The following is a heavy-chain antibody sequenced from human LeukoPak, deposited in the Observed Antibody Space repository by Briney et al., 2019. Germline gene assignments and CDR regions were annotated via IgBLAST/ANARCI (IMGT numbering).Heavy chain of an antibody. J-gene: IGHJ2*01. V-gene: IGHV1-8*02. CDR2: MNPNSGNT. CDR3: VRGQIHSDSSITYLRHYWYFDL. CDR1: GYTLTNYD. D-gene: IGHD5/OR15-5a*01. Sequence: ASVKVACKASGYTLTNYDINWVRQPPGQGLEWMGLMNPNSGNTGYARQFQGGVTMTRNTSINTAYLELSSLTSHHTAVYYCVRGQIHSDSSITYLRHYWYFDLWGRVTLVTVSS.